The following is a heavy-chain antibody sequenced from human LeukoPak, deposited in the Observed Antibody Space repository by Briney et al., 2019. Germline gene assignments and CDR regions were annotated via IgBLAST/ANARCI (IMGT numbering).Heavy chain of an antibody. J-gene: IGHJ4*02. CDR2: ISYDGSNK. Sequence: GGSLRLSCAASGFTFSSYIMHWDRQAPGKGLEWVAVISYDGSNKYYPDSVNGRFTISRDNSKNTLYLQMNSLRAEDMAVYYCAREGAGAFDYWGQGTLVTVSS. CDR1: GFTFSSYI. CDR3: AREGAGAFDY. D-gene: IGHD1-26*01. V-gene: IGHV3-30-3*01.